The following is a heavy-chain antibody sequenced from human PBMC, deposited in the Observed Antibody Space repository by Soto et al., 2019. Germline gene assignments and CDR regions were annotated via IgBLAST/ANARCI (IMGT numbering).Heavy chain of an antibody. CDR3: AKRAAVAGPYTYWYFDL. J-gene: IGHJ2*01. CDR2: ISGSGGST. V-gene: IGHV3-23*01. Sequence: EVQLLESGGGLVQPGGSLRLSCAASGFTFSSYAMSWVRQAPGKGLEWVSAISGSGGSTYYADSVKGRFTISRDNSKNTLYLQMNSLRAEDTAVYYCAKRAAVAGPYTYWYFDLWGRGTLVTVFS. CDR1: GFTFSSYA. D-gene: IGHD6-19*01.